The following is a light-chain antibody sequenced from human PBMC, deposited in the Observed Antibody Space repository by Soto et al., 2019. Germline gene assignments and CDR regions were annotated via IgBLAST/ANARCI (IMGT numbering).Light chain of an antibody. CDR3: QQDGTSPFT. CDR1: QSVDSSS. J-gene: IGKJ3*01. Sequence: EIVLTQSPGTLSLSPGERSTLSCRASQSVDSSSLAWYQQKPGQAPRLLIYGTSSRATGIPDRFSGRGSGKDFALTISRLEPEDFTVNYCQQDGTSPFTFGPGTKVDI. V-gene: IGKV3-20*01. CDR2: GTS.